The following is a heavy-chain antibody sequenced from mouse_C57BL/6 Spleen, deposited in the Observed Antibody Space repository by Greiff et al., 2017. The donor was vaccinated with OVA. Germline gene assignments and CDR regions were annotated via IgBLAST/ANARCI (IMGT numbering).Heavy chain of an antibody. D-gene: IGHD1-1*01. CDR2: IDPSDSYT. J-gene: IGHJ3*01. V-gene: IGHV1-69*01. CDR1: GYTFTSYW. Sequence: VQLQQPGAELVMPGASVKLSSKASGYTFTSYWMHWVKQRPGQGLEWIGEIDPSDSYTNYNQKFKGKSTLTVDKSSSTAYMQLSSLTSEDSAVYYCARDYYGSSYVFAYWGQGTLVTVSA. CDR3: ARDYYGSSYVFAY.